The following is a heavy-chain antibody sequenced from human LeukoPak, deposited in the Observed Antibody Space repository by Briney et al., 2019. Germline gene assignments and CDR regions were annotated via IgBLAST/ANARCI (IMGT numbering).Heavy chain of an antibody. CDR3: AREEAQYYYDSSGYFDY. CDR2: MYYSGDA. V-gene: IGHV4-59*01. J-gene: IGHJ4*02. D-gene: IGHD3-22*01. CDR1: GGSFTSYY. Sequence: PSETLSLTCTVSGGSFTSYYWTWIRQPPGKGLEWIAYMYYSGDANYNPSLKSRVTISVDTSKNQCSLKLSSVTAADTAVYYCAREEAQYYYDSSGYFDYWGQGTLVTVSS.